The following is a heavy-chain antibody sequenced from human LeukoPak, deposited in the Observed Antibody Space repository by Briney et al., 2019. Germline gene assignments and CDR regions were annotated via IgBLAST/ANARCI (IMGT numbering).Heavy chain of an antibody. D-gene: IGHD3-22*01. CDR2: INSDGNTI. Sequence: GGSLRLSCAASGFTFSGYWMHWVRQTPEKGLVWVSRINSDGNTITYADSVKGRFSISRDNAKSSLYLQVNSLRAEDTAVYYCARDDRGFYYDSSGHNRIFYFYALDDWGQGTTVTVSS. V-gene: IGHV3-74*01. CDR1: GFTFSGYW. J-gene: IGHJ6*02. CDR3: ARDDRGFYYDSSGHNRIFYFYALDD.